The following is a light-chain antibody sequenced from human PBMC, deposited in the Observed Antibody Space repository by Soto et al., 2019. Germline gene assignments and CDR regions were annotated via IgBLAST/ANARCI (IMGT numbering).Light chain of an antibody. CDR1: QGISNY. V-gene: IGKV1-27*01. CDR2: AAS. J-gene: IGKJ1*01. Sequence: DLQMTQSPSSLSASVRDRVTITCRASQGISNYLAWYQQKPGKVPKLLIYAASTLQSGVPSRFSGSGSGTDFTLTISSLQHEDVANYYCQKYDSAPWTFGQGTKVEIK. CDR3: QKYDSAPWT.